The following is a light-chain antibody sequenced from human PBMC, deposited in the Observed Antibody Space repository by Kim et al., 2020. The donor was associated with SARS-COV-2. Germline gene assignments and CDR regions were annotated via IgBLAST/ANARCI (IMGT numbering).Light chain of an antibody. Sequence: GASVKLTCTVSSGHSSYAIAWHQQQPEKGPRYLMKLNGDGSHNKGDGIPDRFSGSTSGTEHSLTISSLQAEDEADYCCQTWGTGMVFGGGTQLTVL. CDR2: LNGDGSH. J-gene: IGLJ3*02. V-gene: IGLV4-69*01. CDR3: QTWGTGMV. CDR1: SGHSSYA.